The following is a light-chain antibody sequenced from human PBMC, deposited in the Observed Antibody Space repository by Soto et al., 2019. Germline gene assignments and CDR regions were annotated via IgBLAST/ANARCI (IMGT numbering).Light chain of an antibody. CDR1: SSDVGSYDL. CDR2: EAI. Sequence: QSALTQPASVSRSPGQSITISCTGVSSDVGSYDLVSWYQHHPGKTPKLIIYEAIKRPSGVSVRFSASKSGNTASLTISGLLAEDDAHYYCCSYAGSSSFVVFGGGTKLTVL. CDR3: CSYAGSSSFVV. V-gene: IGLV2-23*02. J-gene: IGLJ3*02.